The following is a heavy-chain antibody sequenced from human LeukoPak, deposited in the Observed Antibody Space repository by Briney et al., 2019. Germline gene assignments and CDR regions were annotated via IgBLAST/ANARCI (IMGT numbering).Heavy chain of an antibody. J-gene: IGHJ4*02. Sequence: ASVKVSCKASGYTLTGYYMHWVRQAPGQGLEWMGWINPNSGGTNYAQKFQGRVTMTRDTSISTAYMELSRLRSDDTAVYYCARIEYSSSSGHDYWGQGTLVTVSS. CDR2: INPNSGGT. V-gene: IGHV1-2*02. CDR3: ARIEYSSSSGHDY. CDR1: GYTLTGYY. D-gene: IGHD6-6*01.